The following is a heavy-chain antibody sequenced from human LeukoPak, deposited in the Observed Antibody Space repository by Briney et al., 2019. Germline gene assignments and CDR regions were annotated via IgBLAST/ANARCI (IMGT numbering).Heavy chain of an antibody. Sequence: SETLSLTCTVSGGSISSSSYYWGWIRQPPGKGLEWIGSIYYSGSTYYNPSLKSRVTISVDTSKDQFSLKLSSVTAADTAVYYCARSSGRNAEYFQHWGQGTLVTVSS. CDR1: GGSISSSSYY. CDR2: IYYSGST. D-gene: IGHD3-22*01. V-gene: IGHV4-39*07. J-gene: IGHJ1*01. CDR3: ARSSGRNAEYFQH.